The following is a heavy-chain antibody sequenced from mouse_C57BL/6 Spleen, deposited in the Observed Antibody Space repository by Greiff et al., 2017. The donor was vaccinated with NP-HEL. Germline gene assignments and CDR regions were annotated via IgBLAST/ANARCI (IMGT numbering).Heavy chain of an antibody. V-gene: IGHV14-2*01. CDR3: ARRGYDGYAMDY. J-gene: IGHJ4*01. Sequence: EVQLQESGAELVKPGASVKLSCTASGFNIKDYYMHWVKQRTEQGLEWIGRIDPEDGETKYAPKFPGKATITADTSSNTAYLQLSSLTSEDTAVYYCARRGYDGYAMDYWGQGTSVTVSS. D-gene: IGHD2-2*01. CDR1: GFNIKDYY. CDR2: IDPEDGET.